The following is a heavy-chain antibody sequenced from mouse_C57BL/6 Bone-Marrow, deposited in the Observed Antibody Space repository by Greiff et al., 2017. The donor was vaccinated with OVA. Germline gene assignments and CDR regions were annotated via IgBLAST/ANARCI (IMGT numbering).Heavy chain of an antibody. CDR3: GYDYPCAMDY. D-gene: IGHD2-4*01. Sequence: VKLMESGAELARPGASVKLSCKASGYTFTSSGISWVKQRTGQGLEWIGEIYPRSGNTYYNEKFKGKATLTADKSSSTAYMELRSLTSEDSAVYFCGYDYPCAMDYWGQGTSVTVSS. CDR2: IYPRSGNT. J-gene: IGHJ4*01. V-gene: IGHV1-81*01. CDR1: GYTFTSSG.